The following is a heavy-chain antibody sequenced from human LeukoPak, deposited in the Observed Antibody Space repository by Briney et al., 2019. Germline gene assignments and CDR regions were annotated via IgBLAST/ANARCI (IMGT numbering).Heavy chain of an antibody. V-gene: IGHV3-23*01. CDR1: GFTFSSYA. J-gene: IGHJ4*02. Sequence: SGGSLRLSCAASGFTFSSYAMSWVRQAPGKGLEWVSAISGSGGSTYYADSVKGRFTISRDNAKNLLFLQMNSLRGEDTAVYYCGGFGYEAAVGLWGRGTLVTVSS. D-gene: IGHD6-13*01. CDR2: ISGSGGST. CDR3: GGFGYEAAVGL.